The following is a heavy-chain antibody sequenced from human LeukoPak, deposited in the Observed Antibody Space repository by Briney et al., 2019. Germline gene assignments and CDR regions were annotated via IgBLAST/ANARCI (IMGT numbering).Heavy chain of an antibody. D-gene: IGHD2-2*01. CDR3: ASGDCTTTSCYDDGFDI. J-gene: IGHJ3*02. CDR1: GGSFSGYY. V-gene: IGHV4-34*01. Sequence: SETLSLTCAVYGGSFSGYYWSWIRQPPGKGLEWIGEINHSGSTNYNPSLKSRVTISIDTSKNQFSLKLSSVTAADTAVYYCASGDCTTTSCYDDGFDIWGQGTMVTVSS. CDR2: INHSGST.